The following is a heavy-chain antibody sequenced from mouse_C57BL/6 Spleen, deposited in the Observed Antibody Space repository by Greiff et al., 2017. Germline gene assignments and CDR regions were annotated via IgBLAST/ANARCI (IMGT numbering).Heavy chain of an antibody. V-gene: IGHV1-5*01. CDR2: IYPGNSDT. Sequence: VQLQQSGTVLARPGASVKMSCKTSGYTFTSYWMHWVKQRPGQGLEWIGAIYPGNSDTSYNQKFKGKAKLTAVTSASTAYMELSSLTNEDSAVYYCTRATTVVATGGYAMDYWGQGTSVTVSS. CDR1: GYTFTSYW. J-gene: IGHJ4*01. D-gene: IGHD1-1*01. CDR3: TRATTVVATGGYAMDY.